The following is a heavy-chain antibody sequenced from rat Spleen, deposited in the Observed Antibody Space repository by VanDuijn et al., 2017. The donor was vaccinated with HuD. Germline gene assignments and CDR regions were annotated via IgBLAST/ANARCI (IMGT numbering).Heavy chain of an antibody. CDR3: TSPPLRSGFYYIEY. D-gene: IGHD1-11*01. J-gene: IGHJ2*01. V-gene: IGHV3-3*01. Sequence: EVQLQESGPGLVKPSQSLSLTCSVTGHSITSSYRWNWIRKFPGNKVEWMGYINSAGSTNYNPSLKSRISITRDTSKNQFFLQLNSVTTEDTATYFCTSPPLRSGFYYIEYWGHVVMVTVSS. CDR1: GHSITSSYR. CDR2: INSAGST.